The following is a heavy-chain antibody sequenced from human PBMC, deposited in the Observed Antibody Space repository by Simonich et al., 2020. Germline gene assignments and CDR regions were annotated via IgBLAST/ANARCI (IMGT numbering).Heavy chain of an antibody. CDR2: TNPNKGGT. CDR1: GYTFTGYY. Sequence: QVQLVQSGAEVKKPGASVKVSCKASGYTFTGYYMHWVRQAPGQGLEWMGRTNPNKGGTNYEKKFQGRVTMTRDKSISTAYMELSRLRSDDTAVYYCARDGGNCSCGSCYWYFDLWGRGTLVTVSS. V-gene: IGHV1-2*06. D-gene: IGHD2-15*01. CDR3: ARDGGNCSCGSCYWYFDL. J-gene: IGHJ2*01.